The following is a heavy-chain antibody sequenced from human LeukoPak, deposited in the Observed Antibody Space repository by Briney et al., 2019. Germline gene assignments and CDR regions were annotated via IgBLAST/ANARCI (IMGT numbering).Heavy chain of an antibody. CDR1: GGSISSGDYY. D-gene: IGHD3-10*01. CDR2: IYYSGST. CDR3: ASEDGFGELLGYFDY. V-gene: IGHV4-30-4*08. J-gene: IGHJ4*02. Sequence: SGTLSLTCTVSGGSISSGDYYWSWIRQPPGKGLEWIGYIYYSGSTYYNPSLKSRVTISVDTSKNQFSLKLSSVTAADTAVYYCASEDGFGELLGYFDYWGQGTLVTVSS.